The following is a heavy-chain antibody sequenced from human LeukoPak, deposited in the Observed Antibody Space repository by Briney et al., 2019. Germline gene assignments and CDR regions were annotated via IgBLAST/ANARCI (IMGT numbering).Heavy chain of an antibody. V-gene: IGHV3-23*01. CDR2: ISGSGGST. CDR3: AMVPAAMGSGVY. CDR1: GFTFSSYV. Sequence: GGSLRLSCAASGFTFSSYVMSWVRQAPGKGLEWVSAISGSGGSTYYADSVKGRFTISRDNSKNTLYLQMNSLRAEDTAVYYCAMVPAAMGSGVYWGQGTLVTVSS. J-gene: IGHJ4*02. D-gene: IGHD2-2*01.